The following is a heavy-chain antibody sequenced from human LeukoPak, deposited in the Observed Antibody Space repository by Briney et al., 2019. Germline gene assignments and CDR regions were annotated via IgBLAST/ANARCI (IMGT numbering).Heavy chain of an antibody. J-gene: IGHJ4*02. D-gene: IGHD2/OR15-2a*01. Sequence: RASVKVSCKASGYSFTSYAVHWVRQALGQRPEWMGWINVDSGNTKYSEKFQDRVTITRDTSAGTAYVELSRLSSEDTAIYYCARDHRANGNFVSPTTFDFWGQGTLVTVSS. CDR3: ARDHRANGNFVSPTTFDF. CDR2: INVDSGNT. V-gene: IGHV1-3*01. CDR1: GYSFTSYA.